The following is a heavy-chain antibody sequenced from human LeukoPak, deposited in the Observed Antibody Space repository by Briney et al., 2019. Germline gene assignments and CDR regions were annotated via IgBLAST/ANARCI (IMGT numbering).Heavy chain of an antibody. CDR1: GYSFRAYW. CDR3: ARRDIPATQVEYFQY. D-gene: IGHD2-15*01. Sequence: GESLKISCKGSGYSFRAYWIGWVRQMPGKGLEWMGTIYPGDSDTSYSPSFQGQVTMSVDKSVSTAYLQWNSLKASDTAMYFCARRDIPATQVEYFQYWGQGTLVTVSS. CDR2: IYPGDSDT. J-gene: IGHJ1*01. V-gene: IGHV5-51*01.